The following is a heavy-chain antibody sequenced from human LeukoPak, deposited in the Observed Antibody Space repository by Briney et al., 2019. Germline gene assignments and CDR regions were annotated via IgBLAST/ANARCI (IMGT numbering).Heavy chain of an antibody. V-gene: IGHV3-23*01. CDR3: AKDQFAGACDGLYYFDY. CDR1: GFTFSSYA. CDR2: ISGSGGST. D-gene: IGHD3-22*01. J-gene: IGHJ4*02. Sequence: PGGSLRLSCAASGFTFSSYAMSWVRQAPGKGLEWVSAISGSGGSTYYADSVKGRFTISRDDSKNTLYLQMNSLRAEDTAVYYCAKDQFAGACDGLYYFDYWGQGTLVTVSS.